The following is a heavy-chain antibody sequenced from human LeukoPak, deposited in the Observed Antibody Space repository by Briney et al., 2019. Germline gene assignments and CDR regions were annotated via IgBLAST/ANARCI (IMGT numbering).Heavy chain of an antibody. D-gene: IGHD3-22*01. Sequence: GGPLRLSCAASGFTFSSYGMHWVRQAPGKGLEWVAVISYDGSNKYYADSVKGRFTISRDNSKNTLYLQMNSLRAEDTAVYYCAKEADSSGYSLSYWGQGTLVTVSS. V-gene: IGHV3-30*18. CDR1: GFTFSSYG. CDR2: ISYDGSNK. J-gene: IGHJ4*02. CDR3: AKEADSSGYSLSY.